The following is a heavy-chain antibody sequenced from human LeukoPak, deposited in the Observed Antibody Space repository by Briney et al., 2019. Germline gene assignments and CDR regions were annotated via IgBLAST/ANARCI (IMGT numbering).Heavy chain of an antibody. CDR2: IYYSGST. V-gene: IGHV4-39*01. CDR3: ARQNIAVVASYYIDY. CDR1: GGSISSSSYY. Sequence: SETLSLTCTVSGGSISSSSYYWGWIRQPPGKGLEWIGSIYYSGSTYYNPSLKSRVTISVDTSKNQFSLKLSSVTAADTAVYYCARQNIAVVASYYIDYWGQGTLVTVSS. D-gene: IGHD6-19*01. J-gene: IGHJ4*02.